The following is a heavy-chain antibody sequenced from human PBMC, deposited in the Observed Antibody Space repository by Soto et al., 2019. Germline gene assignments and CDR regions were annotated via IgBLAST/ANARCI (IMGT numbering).Heavy chain of an antibody. CDR3: ARHLPYCGGDCYALDY. V-gene: IGHV4-59*08. Sequence: QVQLQESGPGLVKPSETLSLTCTVSGGSISSYYWSWIRQPPGKGLEWIGYIYYGASTNYSPSLKSRVTISVDTSKIQCSLNLSSVTAADTAVYYCARHLPYCGGDCYALDYWGQGTLVTVSS. D-gene: IGHD2-21*02. J-gene: IGHJ4*02. CDR2: IYYGAST. CDR1: GGSISSYY.